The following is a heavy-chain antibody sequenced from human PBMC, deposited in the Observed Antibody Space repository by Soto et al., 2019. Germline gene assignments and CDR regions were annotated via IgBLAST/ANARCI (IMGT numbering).Heavy chain of an antibody. J-gene: IGHJ4*02. V-gene: IGHV4-30-2*01. CDR1: GGSISSGGYS. CDR3: ARHETLNGDYDY. Sequence: SETLSLTCAVSGGSISSGGYSWSWIRQPPGKGLEWIGYIYHGGYTYYNPSLKSRVTISVDTSKNQFSLKLSSVTAADTAVYYCARHETLNGDYDYWGQGTLVTVSS. CDR2: IYHGGYT. D-gene: IGHD4-17*01.